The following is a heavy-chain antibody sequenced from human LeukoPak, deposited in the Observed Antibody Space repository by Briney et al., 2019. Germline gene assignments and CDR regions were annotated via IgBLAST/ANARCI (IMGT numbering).Heavy chain of an antibody. D-gene: IGHD6-19*01. Sequence: SETLSLTCTVSGGSISSSTYYWGWLRQPPGKGLEWIGSIYYSGSTYYNPSLKSRVTISVGTSKNQFSLKLNSVSAADTAVYYCGTVAGTAIDYWGQGTLVTVSS. CDR1: GGSISSSTYY. CDR2: IYYSGST. J-gene: IGHJ4*02. CDR3: GTVAGTAIDY. V-gene: IGHV4-39*01.